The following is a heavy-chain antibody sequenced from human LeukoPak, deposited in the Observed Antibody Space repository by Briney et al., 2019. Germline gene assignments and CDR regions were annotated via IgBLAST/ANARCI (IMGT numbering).Heavy chain of an antibody. CDR3: ARLTAIDAFDI. CDR1: GFTFSSYA. D-gene: IGHD2-21*02. J-gene: IGHJ3*02. CDR2: INHSGST. Sequence: PGGSLRLSCAASGFTFSSYAMSWVRQPPGKGLEWIGEINHSGSTNYNPSLKSRVTISVDTSKNQFSLKLSSVTAADTAVYYCARLTAIDAFDIWGQGTMVTVSS. V-gene: IGHV4-34*01.